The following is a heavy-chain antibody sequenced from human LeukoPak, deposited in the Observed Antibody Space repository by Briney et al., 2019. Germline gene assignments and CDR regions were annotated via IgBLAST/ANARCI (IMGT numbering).Heavy chain of an antibody. CDR2: ISSSGTYR. J-gene: IGHJ4*02. D-gene: IGHD1-14*01. Sequence: GGSLRLSCAASGFTFSSYSMNWLRQAPGKGLEWVSSISSSGTYRYYADSAKGRFTISRDNTKNSLYLQTNSLRAEDTAVYSCARVGNNTSGYWGQGTLVTVSS. V-gene: IGHV3-21*01. CDR3: ARVGNNTSGY. CDR1: GFTFSSYS.